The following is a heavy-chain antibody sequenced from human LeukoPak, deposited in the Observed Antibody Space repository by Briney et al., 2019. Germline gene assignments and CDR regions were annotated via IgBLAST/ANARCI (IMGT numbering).Heavy chain of an antibody. D-gene: IGHD6-19*01. CDR2: INPNSGGT. Sequence: ASVKVSCKASGYTFTGFHIHWVRQAPGQGLEWMGLINPNSGGTNYAQKFQGRVTMTRDTSISTAYMELIRLRSDDTAVYYCARGGTEFVAVTAVNSFDPWGQGTLVTVSS. J-gene: IGHJ5*02. V-gene: IGHV1-2*02. CDR3: ARGGTEFVAVTAVNSFDP. CDR1: GYTFTGFH.